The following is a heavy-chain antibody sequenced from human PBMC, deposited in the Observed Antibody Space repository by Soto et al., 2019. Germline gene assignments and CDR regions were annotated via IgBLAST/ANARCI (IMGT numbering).Heavy chain of an antibody. CDR1: GGSFSGYY. D-gene: IGHD6-13*01. CDR2: INHSGST. CDR3: ARSGNIAAAALLGWFDP. Sequence: QVQLQQWGAGLLKPSETLSLTCAVYGGSFSGYYWSWIRQPPGKGLEWIGEINHSGSTNYNPSLKSRVTISVDTSKNQFSLKLSSVTAADTAVYYCARSGNIAAAALLGWFDPWGQGTLVTVSS. J-gene: IGHJ5*02. V-gene: IGHV4-34*01.